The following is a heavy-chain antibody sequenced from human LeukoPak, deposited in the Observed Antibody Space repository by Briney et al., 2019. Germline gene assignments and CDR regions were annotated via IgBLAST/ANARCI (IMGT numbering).Heavy chain of an antibody. V-gene: IGHV1-46*01. D-gene: IGHD6-19*01. CDR2: INPSGGST. J-gene: IGHJ1*01. CDR1: GYTFTSYS. CDR3: ARKGIAVAWFQH. Sequence: ASVKVSCKASGYTFTSYSMHWVRQAPGQGLEWMAIINPSGGSTSYAQKFQGRVTMTRDTSTSTVYMELSSLRSEYTAVYYCARKGIAVAWFQHWGQGTLVTVSS.